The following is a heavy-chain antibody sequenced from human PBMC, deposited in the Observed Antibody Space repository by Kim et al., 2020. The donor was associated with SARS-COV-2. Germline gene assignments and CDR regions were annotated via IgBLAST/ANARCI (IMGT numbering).Heavy chain of an antibody. Sequence: YYADSVKGRFTTSRDNAKTPLYLKMNRLRAEDTAVYYCAGWFGELLDGGYWGQGTLVTVSS. D-gene: IGHD3-10*01. V-gene: IGHV3-21*01. CDR3: AGWFGELLDGGY. J-gene: IGHJ4*02.